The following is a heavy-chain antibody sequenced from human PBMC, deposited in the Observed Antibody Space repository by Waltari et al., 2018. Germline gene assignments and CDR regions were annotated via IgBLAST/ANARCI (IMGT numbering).Heavy chain of an antibody. CDR3: ARDFASTYFFDY. CDR1: GFDFRGYV. J-gene: IGHJ4*02. Sequence: QVQLVESGGGVVQPGRSLRLSCAASGFDFRGYVMHWVRQAPGQGRDWVAVIWYDGRYEYYADSVKGRFTISRDNSKDTLYLQMNSLRAEDTAVYYCARDFASTYFFDYWGQGTLVTVSS. V-gene: IGHV3-33*01. CDR2: IWYDGRYE.